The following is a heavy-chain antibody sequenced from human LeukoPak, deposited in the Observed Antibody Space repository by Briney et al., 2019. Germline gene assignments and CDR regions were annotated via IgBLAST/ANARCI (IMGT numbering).Heavy chain of an antibody. V-gene: IGHV4-39*01. D-gene: IGHD2-15*01. CDR3: ARGGRVVAATLVY. J-gene: IGHJ4*02. CDR2: IYYSGST. Sequence: SETLSLTCTVSGGSISSSSYSWGWIRQPPGKGLEWIGSIYYSGSTYYNPSLKSRVTISVDTSKNQFSLKLSSVTAADTAVYYCARGGRVVAATLVYWGQGTLVTVSS. CDR1: GGSISSSSYS.